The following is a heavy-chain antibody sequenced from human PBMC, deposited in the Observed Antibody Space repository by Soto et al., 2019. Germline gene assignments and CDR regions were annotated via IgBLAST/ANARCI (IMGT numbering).Heavy chain of an antibody. D-gene: IGHD3-3*01. CDR1: GFSLTTSGVG. J-gene: IGHJ4*02. Sequence: QITLESGPTVVKPTETLTLTCTFSGFSLTTSGVGVGWVRQSPGKAPEWLALIYWDDDKRYSTSLNSRLIITKDTSKNQVVLTMANVDPADTATYYCAHRVLRTVFGLVTTTAIYFDFWGPGTPVVVSS. CDR2: IYWDDDK. CDR3: AHRVLRTVFGLVTTTAIYFDF. V-gene: IGHV2-5*02.